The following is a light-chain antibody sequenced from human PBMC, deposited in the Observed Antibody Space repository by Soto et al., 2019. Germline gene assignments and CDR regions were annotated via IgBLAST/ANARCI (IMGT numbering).Light chain of an antibody. CDR2: DAS. CDR1: QSVSSL. V-gene: IGKV3D-15*01. CDR3: QQYNNWPPLT. Sequence: IVLTQSPATLSVSPGERATLSCRASQSVSSLLAWYQQKPRQAPRLLIYDASSRATGVPDRFSGSGSGTEFTLTISSLQSEDFAVYYCQQYNNWPPLTFGGGTKVDIK. J-gene: IGKJ4*01.